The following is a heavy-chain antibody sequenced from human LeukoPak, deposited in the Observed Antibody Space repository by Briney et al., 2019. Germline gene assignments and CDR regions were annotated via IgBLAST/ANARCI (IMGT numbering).Heavy chain of an antibody. V-gene: IGHV1-2*02. CDR1: GYTFTGYY. D-gene: IGHD3-16*02. CDR2: INPNSGGT. Sequence: ASVKVSCKASGYTFTGYYMHWVRQAPGQGLEWMGWINPNSGGTNYAQKFQGRVTMTRDTSISTAYMELSRLRSDDTAVYYCARTRGGIVAFDIWGQGTMVTVSS. J-gene: IGHJ3*02. CDR3: ARTRGGIVAFDI.